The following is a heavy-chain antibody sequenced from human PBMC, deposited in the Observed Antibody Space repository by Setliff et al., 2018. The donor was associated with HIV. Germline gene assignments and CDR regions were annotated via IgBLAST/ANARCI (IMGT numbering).Heavy chain of an antibody. CDR3: ARLGRPYSGQGWFDP. CDR2: IYYSGNT. CDR1: GDSIFTSTYY. V-gene: IGHV4-39*07. D-gene: IGHD5-12*01. J-gene: IGHJ5*02. Sequence: SETLSLTCSVSGDSIFTSTYYWGWTRQPPGKRLEWIRSIYYSGNTYYNPSLKSRVTISVDTSKNQFFLNLSSVTATDSAVYYCARLGRPYSGQGWFDPWGQGTLVTVSS.